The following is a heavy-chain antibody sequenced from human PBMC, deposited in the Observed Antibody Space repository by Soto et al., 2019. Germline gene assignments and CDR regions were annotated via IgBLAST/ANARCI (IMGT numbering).Heavy chain of an antibody. V-gene: IGHV3-30-3*01. J-gene: IGHJ3*02. D-gene: IGHD2-21*01. Sequence: GGSLRLSCAASGFTCSSYAMHWVRQSPGNGLEWGAVISYDGSNKYYADSVKGPFTISTDNSKNTLYLQMNSLRAQDTAAFYCARVVVGMPLSAVFDIWGQGTMVTVSS. CDR3: ARVVVGMPLSAVFDI. CDR2: ISYDGSNK. CDR1: GFTCSSYA.